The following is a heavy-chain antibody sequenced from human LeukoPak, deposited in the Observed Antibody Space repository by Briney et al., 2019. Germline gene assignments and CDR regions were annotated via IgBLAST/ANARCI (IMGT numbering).Heavy chain of an antibody. CDR3: ARHRIKYSFGSPFDY. Sequence: PSETLYLTCAVYGGSFSGYYWSWIRQPPGKGLEWIGEINHSGSTNYNPSLKSRVTISVDTSKNQFSLKLSSVTAADTAVYYCARHRIKYSFGSPFDYWGQGTLVTVSS. V-gene: IGHV4-34*01. D-gene: IGHD5-18*01. CDR2: INHSGST. CDR1: GGSFSGYY. J-gene: IGHJ4*02.